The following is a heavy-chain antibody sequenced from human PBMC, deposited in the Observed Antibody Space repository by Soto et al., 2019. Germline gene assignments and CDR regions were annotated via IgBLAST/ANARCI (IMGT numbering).Heavy chain of an antibody. V-gene: IGHV3-74*01. J-gene: IGHJ6*02. CDR3: ARSLWTPYFYYGLDV. CDR1: GFALSRYG. D-gene: IGHD2-21*01. Sequence: GGSLRLSCTASGFALSRYGMYWVRQAPGKGLVWVSHINSGGNITPYPDSVRGRFTISRDNSKNTLYLDMHSLTTDDTAVYFCARSLWTPYFYYGLDVWGQGTTVTVSS. CDR2: INSGGNIT.